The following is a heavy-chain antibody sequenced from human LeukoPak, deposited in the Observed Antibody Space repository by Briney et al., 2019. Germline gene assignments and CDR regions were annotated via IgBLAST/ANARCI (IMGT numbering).Heavy chain of an antibody. V-gene: IGHV3-15*01. CDR1: GFTFNNAW. D-gene: IGHD2-8*01. J-gene: IGHJ4*02. CDR3: STGPGYCTNGICYPAY. CDR2: IKSKTDGGTT. Sequence: PGGSLRLSCAASGFTFNNAWMSWVRQAPGKGLELVGRIKSKTDGGTTDYAAPVKGRFTIPRDDSKNTLYLQMNSLKTEDTAVYYCSTGPGYCTNGICYPAYWGQGTLVTVSS.